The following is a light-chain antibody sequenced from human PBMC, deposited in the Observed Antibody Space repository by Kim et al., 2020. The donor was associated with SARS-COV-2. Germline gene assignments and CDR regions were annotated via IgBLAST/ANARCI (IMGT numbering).Light chain of an antibody. CDR3: QQYNSYTRT. Sequence: DIQMTQSPSSLSASVGDRVTITCRASQGISSWFAWDQLKPRKAPKSLIYAASSVQAGVPSRFSGSGSGTDFTLTMSSLQPKDFATAFWQQYNSYTRTFGQRTNVEIK. V-gene: IGKV1D-16*01. CDR2: AAS. J-gene: IGKJ1*01. CDR1: QGISSW.